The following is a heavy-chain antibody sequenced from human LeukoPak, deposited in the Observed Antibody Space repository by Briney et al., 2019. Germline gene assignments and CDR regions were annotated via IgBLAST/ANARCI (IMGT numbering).Heavy chain of an antibody. CDR3: AKDMIPIYYGSGGPLDY. J-gene: IGHJ4*02. CDR2: INWNGGST. CDR1: GFTFDDYG. D-gene: IGHD3-10*01. Sequence: GGSLRLSCAASGFTFDDYGMSWVRQAPGKGLEWVSGINWNGGSTGYADSVKGRFTISRDNAKNSLYLQMNSLRAEDTALYYCAKDMIPIYYGSGGPLDYWGQGTLVTVSS. V-gene: IGHV3-20*04.